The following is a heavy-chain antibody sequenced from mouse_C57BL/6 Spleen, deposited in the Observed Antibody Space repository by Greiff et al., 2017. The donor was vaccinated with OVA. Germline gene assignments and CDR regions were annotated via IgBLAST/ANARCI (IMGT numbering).Heavy chain of an antibody. D-gene: IGHD1-1*01. J-gene: IGHJ4*01. CDR3: ARRARGYYGSSYGDYAMDY. V-gene: IGHV8-12*01. CDR2: IYWDDDK. Sequence: QVTLKVSGPGILQSSQTLSLTCSFSGFSLSTSGMGVSWIRQPSGKGLEWLAHIYWDDDKRYNPSLKSRLTISKDTSRNQVFLKITSVDTADTATYYCARRARGYYGSSYGDYAMDYWGQGTSVTVSS. CDR1: GFSLSTSGMG.